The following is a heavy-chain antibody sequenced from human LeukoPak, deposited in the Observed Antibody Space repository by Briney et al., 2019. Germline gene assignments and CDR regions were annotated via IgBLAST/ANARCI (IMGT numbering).Heavy chain of an antibody. J-gene: IGHJ4*02. Sequence: GGSLRLPCAASGFTFSSYGMHWVRQAPGKGLEWVAVIWYDGSNKYYADPVKGRFTISRDNSKNTLYLQMNSLRAEDTAVYYCARDPSMIVVVTLNFDYWGQGTLVTVSS. V-gene: IGHV3-33*01. D-gene: IGHD3-22*01. CDR3: ARDPSMIVVVTLNFDY. CDR2: IWYDGSNK. CDR1: GFTFSSYG.